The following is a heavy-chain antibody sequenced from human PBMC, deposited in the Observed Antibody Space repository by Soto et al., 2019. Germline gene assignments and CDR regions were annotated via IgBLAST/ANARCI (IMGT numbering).Heavy chain of an antibody. V-gene: IGHV1-3*01. CDR1: GYSFTSYA. CDR2: INAGNGNT. CDR3: ARGITLPTPLDY. D-gene: IGHD1-20*01. J-gene: IGHJ4*02. Sequence: SVKVSCTASGYSFTSYAMHWVRQAPGQRLEWMGWINAGNGNTKYSQKFQGRVTITRDTSASTAYMELSSLRSEDTAVYYCARGITLPTPLDYWGQGTLVTVSS.